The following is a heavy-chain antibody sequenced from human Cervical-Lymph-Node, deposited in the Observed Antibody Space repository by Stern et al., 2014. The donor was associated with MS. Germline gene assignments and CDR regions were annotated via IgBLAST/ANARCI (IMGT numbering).Heavy chain of an antibody. CDR3: ARVDDCSGGTCFSTSWFDP. V-gene: IGHV4-59*01. CDR1: GGSFNNYY. J-gene: IGHJ5*02. CDR2: IYQDGST. D-gene: IGHD2-15*01. Sequence: QVQPQESGPGLVKPSETLSLTCTVSGGSFNNYYWSWIRQPPGKGLEWIGYIYQDGSTKYNPSLKSRVTISLHTSKKQFSLRLTSVTAADTAVYYCARVDDCSGGTCFSTSWFDPWGQGTLVTVSS.